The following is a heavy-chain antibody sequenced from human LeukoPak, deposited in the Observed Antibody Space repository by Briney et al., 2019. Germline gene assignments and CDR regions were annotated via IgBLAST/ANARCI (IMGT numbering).Heavy chain of an antibody. V-gene: IGHV6-1*01. CDR2: TYYWSKWYP. D-gene: IGHD6-19*01. Sequence: SQTLSVTCAISGDILSRTNGAWHWLRQAGSRGVGWLERTYYWSKWYPEYAVSVNGRITISPHTSNNQFSLQLSSVTPEDTPVYYCARDVATTGWYTFDYWGQGTLVRVSA. CDR3: ARDVATTGWYTFDY. J-gene: IGHJ4*02. CDR1: GDILSRTNGA.